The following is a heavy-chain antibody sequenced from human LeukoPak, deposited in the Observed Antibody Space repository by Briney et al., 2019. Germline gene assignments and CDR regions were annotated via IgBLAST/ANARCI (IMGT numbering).Heavy chain of an antibody. CDR3: ARLLGYCSSTSCYNARLDY. CDR2: MNPNSGNT. D-gene: IGHD2-2*02. Sequence: GASVKVSCKASGYTFTSYDINWVRQATGQGLEWMGWMNPNSGNTGYAQKFQGRVTITRNTSISTAYMELSSLRSEDTAVYYCARLLGYCSSTSCYNARLDYWGQGTLVTVSS. J-gene: IGHJ4*02. CDR1: GYTFTSYD. V-gene: IGHV1-8*03.